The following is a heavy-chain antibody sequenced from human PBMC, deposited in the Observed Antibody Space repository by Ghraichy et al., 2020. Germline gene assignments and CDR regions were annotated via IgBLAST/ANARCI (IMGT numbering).Heavy chain of an antibody. Sequence: SETLSLTCTVSGGSISSSSYYWGWIRQPPGKGLEWIGSIYYSGSTYYNPSLKSRVTISVDTSKNQFSLKLSSVTAADTAVYYCAREAQVTMIVEGYYMDVWGKGTTVTVSS. CDR2: IYYSGST. J-gene: IGHJ6*03. V-gene: IGHV4-39*02. D-gene: IGHD3-22*01. CDR3: AREAQVTMIVEGYYMDV. CDR1: GGSISSSSYY.